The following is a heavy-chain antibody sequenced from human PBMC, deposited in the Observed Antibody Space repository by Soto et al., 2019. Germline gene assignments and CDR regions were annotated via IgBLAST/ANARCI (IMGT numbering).Heavy chain of an antibody. Sequence: GGSVRLSCAASGFTFNSYSVNWVRQAPGKGLEWVASISSGSVYTDFADSVKGRFTISRDDVTNSVSLQMDSLRVEDTGIYYCARYDDFKAFDLWGQGTMVTVSS. CDR2: ISSGSVYT. V-gene: IGHV3-21*01. J-gene: IGHJ3*01. CDR1: GFTFNSYS. CDR3: ARYDDFKAFDL. D-gene: IGHD1-1*01.